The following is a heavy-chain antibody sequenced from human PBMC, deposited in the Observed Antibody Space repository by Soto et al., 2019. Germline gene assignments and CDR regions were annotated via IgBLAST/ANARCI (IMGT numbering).Heavy chain of an antibody. J-gene: IGHJ4*02. CDR3: AREIRDFWSGYYFDY. Sequence: PGGSLRLSCAASGFTVSINYMSWVCRAPGKGLGWVSVIYSGGSTYYADSVKGRFTISRHNSKNTLYLQMNSLRAEDTAVYYCAREIRDFWSGYYFDYWGQGTLVTVSS. CDR2: IYSGGST. CDR1: GFTVSINY. V-gene: IGHV3-53*04. D-gene: IGHD3-3*01.